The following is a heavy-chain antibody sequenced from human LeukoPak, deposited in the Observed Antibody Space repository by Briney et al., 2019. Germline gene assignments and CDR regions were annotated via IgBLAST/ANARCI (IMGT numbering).Heavy chain of an antibody. CDR2: ISGSGGST. J-gene: IGHJ4*02. CDR3: AKDPIRIVATIGY. Sequence: PGGSLRLSCAAYGFTFSSYAMSWVRQAPGKGLEWVSAISGSGGSTYYADSVKGRFTISRDNSKNTLYLQMNSLRAEDTAVYYCAKDPIRIVATIGYWGQGTLVTVSS. CDR1: GFTFSSYA. V-gene: IGHV3-23*01. D-gene: IGHD5-12*01.